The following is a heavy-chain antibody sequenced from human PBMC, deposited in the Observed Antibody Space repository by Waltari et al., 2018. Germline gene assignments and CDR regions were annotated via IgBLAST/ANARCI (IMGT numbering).Heavy chain of an antibody. D-gene: IGHD2-15*01. CDR1: GGSISSGSYY. Sequence: QVQLQESGPGLVKPSQTLSLTCTVSGGSISSGSYYWSWIRQPAGKGLEWIGRIYTSGRTNDNPSLKSRVTISVDTSKNQFSLKLSSVTAADTAVYYCAREGYCSGGSCSSNWYFDLWGRGTLVTVSS. CDR3: AREGYCSGGSCSSNWYFDL. CDR2: IYTSGRT. J-gene: IGHJ2*01. V-gene: IGHV4-61*02.